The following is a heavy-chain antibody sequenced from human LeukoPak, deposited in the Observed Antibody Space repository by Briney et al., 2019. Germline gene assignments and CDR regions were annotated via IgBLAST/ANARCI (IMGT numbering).Heavy chain of an antibody. J-gene: IGHJ6*02. CDR2: INHSGST. Sequence: SETLSLTCAVYGGSFSGYYWSWIRQPPGKGLEWIGEINHSGSTNYNPSLKSRVTISVDTSKNQFSLKLSSVTAADTAVYYCARVPIVVVMTYDYGMDVWGQGTTVTVSS. CDR1: GGSFSGYY. CDR3: ARVPIVVVMTYDYGMDV. V-gene: IGHV4-34*01. D-gene: IGHD2-21*01.